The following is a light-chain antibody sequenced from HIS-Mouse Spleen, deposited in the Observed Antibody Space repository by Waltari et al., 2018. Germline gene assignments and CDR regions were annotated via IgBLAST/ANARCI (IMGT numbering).Light chain of an antibody. V-gene: IGLV3-10*01. Sequence: SYELTQPPSVSGSPGQTARITCSGDALPKKYAYWYPQKSGQVPVLVIYEDSKRPSGLPERFSGSSSGTMAILTISGAQVEDEADYYCYSTDSSGNHRVFGGGTKLTVL. CDR2: EDS. CDR1: ALPKKY. J-gene: IGLJ2*01. CDR3: YSTDSSGNHRV.